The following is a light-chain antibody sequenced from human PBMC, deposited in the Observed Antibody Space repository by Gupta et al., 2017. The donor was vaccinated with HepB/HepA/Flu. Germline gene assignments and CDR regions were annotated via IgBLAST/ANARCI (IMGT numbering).Light chain of an antibody. CDR2: GAS. J-gene: IGKJ2*04. V-gene: IGKV3-20*01. Sequence: EIALTQSPGTLSLSPGERATLSCRASQSVSSSYLAWYQQKPGQAPRLLIYGASSRATGIPDRFSGGGSGTDFTLTISRLEPEDFAVYYCQQTGSFGQGTKLEIK. CDR3: QQTGS. CDR1: QSVSSSY.